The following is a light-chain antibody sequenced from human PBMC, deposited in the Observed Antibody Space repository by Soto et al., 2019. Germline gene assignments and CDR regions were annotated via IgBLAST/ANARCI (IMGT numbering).Light chain of an antibody. CDR1: QSVTSSY. CDR2: GAS. Sequence: EIVWTQSPGTLSLSPGERATLSCRASQSVTSSYLTWYQQKPGQAPRLLIYGASSRAAGIPDRFSGSGSGTDFTLTINRLEPEDFAVYYCQQYGTSLSWTFGQGTKVEIK. J-gene: IGKJ1*01. CDR3: QQYGTSLSWT. V-gene: IGKV3-20*01.